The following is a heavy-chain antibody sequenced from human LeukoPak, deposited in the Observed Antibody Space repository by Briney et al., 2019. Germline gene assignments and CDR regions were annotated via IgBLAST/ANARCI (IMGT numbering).Heavy chain of an antibody. V-gene: IGHV4-59*01. Sequence: SETLSLTCTVSGGSISSYYWSWIRQPPGKGLEWIGYIYYSGSTNYNPSLKSRVTISVDTSKNQFSLKLSSVTAADTAVYYCARDVDQGPFDYWGQGTLVTVSS. CDR1: GGSISSYY. CDR3: ARDVDQGPFDY. CDR2: IYYSGST. J-gene: IGHJ4*02.